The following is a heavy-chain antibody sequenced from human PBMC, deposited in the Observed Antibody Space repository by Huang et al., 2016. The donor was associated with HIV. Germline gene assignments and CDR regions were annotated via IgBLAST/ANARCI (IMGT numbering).Heavy chain of an antibody. V-gene: IGHV2-5*02. Sequence: QITLKESGPTVIKPTQTLTLTCSFSGFSLNHKGVGVGWIRQPPGKALELLVLIYWDYDKRFTPSLKNRITITKDTSKNQVVFTMTNLDPMDTGTYYCAHIGRLGNYYMDVWGNGTTVTVSS. CDR1: GFSLNHKGVG. J-gene: IGHJ6*03. D-gene: IGHD7-27*01. CDR3: AHIGRLGNYYMDV. CDR2: IYWDYDK.